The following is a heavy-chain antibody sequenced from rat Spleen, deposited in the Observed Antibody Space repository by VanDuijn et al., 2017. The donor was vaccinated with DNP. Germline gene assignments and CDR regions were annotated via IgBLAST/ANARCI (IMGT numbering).Heavy chain of an antibody. CDR2: ISHSDGRS. J-gene: IGHJ2*01. Sequence: EVELVESGGGLVQPGRSLKLSCAASGFSFRNYYMAWVRQAPKRGLEWVAIISHSDGRSYYPDSVKGRFTISRDNAKSSLYLQMNSLKSEDTATYYGARWNSGHFDYWGQGVMVTVSS. D-gene: IGHD4-3*01. CDR3: ARWNSGHFDY. V-gene: IGHV5-25*01. CDR1: GFSFRNYY.